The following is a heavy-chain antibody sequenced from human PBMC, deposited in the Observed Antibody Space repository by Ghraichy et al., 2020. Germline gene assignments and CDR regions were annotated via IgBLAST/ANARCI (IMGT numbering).Heavy chain of an antibody. CDR1: GFTFDNYA. Sequence: GESLNISCAASGFTFDNYAMHWVRLAPGKGLEWVSAVSGRDGSTFYADSVKGRFTTSRDNSKNTMYLQMNSLRAEDSAIYYCAKDVYSSGWYTPHWYFDLWGRGTLVTVSS. CDR2: VSGRDGST. V-gene: IGHV3-23*01. CDR3: AKDVYSSGWYTPHWYFDL. D-gene: IGHD6-19*01. J-gene: IGHJ2*01.